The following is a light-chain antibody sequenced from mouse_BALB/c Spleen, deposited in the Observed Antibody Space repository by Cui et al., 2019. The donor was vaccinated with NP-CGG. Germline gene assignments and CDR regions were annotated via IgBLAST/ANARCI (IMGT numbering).Light chain of an antibody. V-gene: IGLV1*01. CDR1: TGAVTTSNY. J-gene: IGLJ1*01. Sequence: QAVVTQESALTTSSGETVTLTCRSTTGAVTTSNYANWVQEKPDHLFTGLIGGTNNRAPGVPARFSGSLIGDKVALTITGAQTEDEAIYFCALWYSNHWVFGGGTKLTVL. CDR2: GTN. CDR3: ALWYSNHWV.